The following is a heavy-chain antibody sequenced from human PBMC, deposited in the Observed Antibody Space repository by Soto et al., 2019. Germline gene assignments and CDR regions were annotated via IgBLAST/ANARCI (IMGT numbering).Heavy chain of an antibody. CDR2: IIPIFGTA. CDR3: ASPSFAEEGDIVVVPAPKDYYGMDV. D-gene: IGHD2-2*01. Sequence: WASVKVSCKASGGTFSSYAISWVRQAPGQGLEWMGGIIPIFGTANYAQKFQGRVTITADESTSTAYMELSSLRSEDTAVYYCASPSFAEEGDIVVVPAPKDYYGMDVWGQGTTVTVSS. J-gene: IGHJ6*02. CDR1: GGTFSSYA. V-gene: IGHV1-69*13.